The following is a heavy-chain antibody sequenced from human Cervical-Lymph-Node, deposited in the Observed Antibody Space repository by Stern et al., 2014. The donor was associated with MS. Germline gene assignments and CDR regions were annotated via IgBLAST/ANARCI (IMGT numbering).Heavy chain of an antibody. J-gene: IGHJ4*02. CDR3: ARQRYFDY. Sequence: EDQLVDSGPEVKRPGESLKISCQASGYTFTSYWIGWVRQMPGKGLEWIAIIFPGGSDIRYSPSFQAQVTISANKSSSTAYLQWNNLKASDTAIYYCARQRYFDYWGQGTLVTVSS. V-gene: IGHV5-51*01. CDR2: IFPGGSDI. CDR1: GYTFTSYW.